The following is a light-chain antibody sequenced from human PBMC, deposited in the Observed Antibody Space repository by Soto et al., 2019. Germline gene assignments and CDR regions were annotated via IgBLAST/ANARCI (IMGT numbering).Light chain of an antibody. CDR1: SGDIGSYTY. CDR2: EVT. Sequence: QSVLTQPASVSGSPGQSITISCTGTSGDIGSYTYVSWYQQYPGKAPKLLISEVTNRPSGVSNRFSGSKSGNTASLTISGLKDQDAAHYYCSSYTTNSPPVVFGGGTQLT. V-gene: IGLV2-14*01. CDR3: SSYTTNSPPVV. J-gene: IGLJ2*01.